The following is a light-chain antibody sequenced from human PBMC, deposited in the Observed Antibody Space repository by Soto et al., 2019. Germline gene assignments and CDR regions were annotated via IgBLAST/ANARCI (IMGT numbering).Light chain of an antibody. Sequence: QSVLTQPASVSGSPGQSISTSCIGTSSDVGAFNYVSWYQHHPGKAPQLIIYDVTSRPSGVSNRFSASKSGNTASLTISGLQAEDEADYYCSSYTTRNTEVFGTGTKVTVL. J-gene: IGLJ1*01. CDR1: SSDVGAFNY. CDR3: SSYTTRNTEV. CDR2: DVT. V-gene: IGLV2-14*03.